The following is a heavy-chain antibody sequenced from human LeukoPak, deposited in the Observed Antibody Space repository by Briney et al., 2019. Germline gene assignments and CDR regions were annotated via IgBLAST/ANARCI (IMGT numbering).Heavy chain of an antibody. CDR3: GRGRGKDDY. D-gene: IGHD3-16*01. V-gene: IGHV5-10-1*01. Sequence: GESLKISCKGSGYSFTSYWISWVRQMPGKGLEWMGRIDPSDSYTNYSPSFQGHVAISADKSISTAYLQWSSLKASDTAMYFCGRGRGKDDYWGQGTLVTVSS. J-gene: IGHJ4*02. CDR2: IDPSDSYT. CDR1: GYSFTSYW.